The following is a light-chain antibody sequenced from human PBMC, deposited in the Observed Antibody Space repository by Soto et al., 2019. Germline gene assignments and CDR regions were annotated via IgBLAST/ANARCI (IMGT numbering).Light chain of an antibody. CDR2: EVS. CDR3: SSYTSSSTLGYV. J-gene: IGLJ1*01. V-gene: IGLV2-14*01. Sequence: QSALTQPASVSGSPGQSITISCTGTSSDVGGYNYVSWYQQHPGKAPKLMIYEVSNRPSGVSNRFSGSKSGNTASLTISGLLAVYEADYYCSSYTSSSTLGYVFGTGTKVTVL. CDR1: SSDVGGYNY.